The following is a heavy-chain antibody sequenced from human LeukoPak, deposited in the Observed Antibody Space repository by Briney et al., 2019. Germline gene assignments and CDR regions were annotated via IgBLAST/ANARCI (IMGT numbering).Heavy chain of an antibody. D-gene: IGHD2-2*01. V-gene: IGHV5-51*01. Sequence: GASLKISCKGSGYSFTSYWIGWVRQMPGKGLEWMGIIYPGDSDTRYSPSFQGQVTISADKSINTAYLQWSSLKASDTAMYYCARQVGHCSSTSCEAEYYFDYWGQGTLVTVSS. CDR1: GYSFTSYW. CDR2: IYPGDSDT. J-gene: IGHJ4*02. CDR3: ARQVGHCSSTSCEAEYYFDY.